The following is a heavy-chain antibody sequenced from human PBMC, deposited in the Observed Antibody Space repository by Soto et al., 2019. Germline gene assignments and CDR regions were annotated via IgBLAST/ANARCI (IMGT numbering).Heavy chain of an antibody. Sequence: EVQLLESGGGLVQPGGSLRLSCAASGFTFSSYAMSWVRQAPGKGLEWVSAISGSGGSTYYADSVKGRFTISRDNSKNTLYLKMNSLRAEDTAVYYCARHVRGANWFDPWGQGTLVTVSS. CDR3: ARHVRGANWFDP. CDR1: GFTFSSYA. V-gene: IGHV3-23*01. CDR2: ISGSGGST. D-gene: IGHD3-10*02. J-gene: IGHJ5*02.